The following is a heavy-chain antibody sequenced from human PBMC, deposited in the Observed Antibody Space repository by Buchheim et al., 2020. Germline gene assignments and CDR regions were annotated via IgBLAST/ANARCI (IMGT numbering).Heavy chain of an antibody. J-gene: IGHJ6*02. CDR1: GFTFSSYS. CDR3: ARELDSGYVNYYYYGMDV. D-gene: IGHD5-12*01. CDR2: ISSSSSTI. V-gene: IGHV3-48*02. Sequence: EVQLVESGGGLVQPGGSLRLSCAASGFTFSSYSMNWVRQAPGKGLEWVSYISSSSSTIYCADSVKGRFTISGDNAKNSMYLQMNSLRDEDTAVYYCARELDSGYVNYYYYGMDVWGQGTT.